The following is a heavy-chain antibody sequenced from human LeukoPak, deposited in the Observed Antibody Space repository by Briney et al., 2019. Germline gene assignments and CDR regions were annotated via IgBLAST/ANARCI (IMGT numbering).Heavy chain of an antibody. CDR3: AGGGVTWTFDY. CDR1: GGSINAYY. J-gene: IGHJ4*02. D-gene: IGHD2-21*02. Sequence: SETLSLTCSVSGGSINAYYWTWIRQPPGKGLEWIGYIYYSGSTNYNPSLKSRVTISVDTSKNQFSLKLSSVTVADTAVYYFAGGGVTWTFDYWGRGTLVTVSS. V-gene: IGHV4-59*12. CDR2: IYYSGST.